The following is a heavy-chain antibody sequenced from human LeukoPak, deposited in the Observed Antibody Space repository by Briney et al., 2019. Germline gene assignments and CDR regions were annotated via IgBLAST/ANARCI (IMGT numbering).Heavy chain of an antibody. CDR3: GRQATVKGYMDV. J-gene: IGHJ6*03. CDR1: GYSFTTYL. D-gene: IGHD4-17*01. Sequence: GEPLHISCKASGYSFTTYLIAWVREMPGKRLERMGIIHPGDSDTRYSPSFQGQITISAYKSTSPCYLLWCSLKASAPPMYYCGRQATVKGYMDVWGRRTTVSVSS. CDR2: IHPGDSDT. V-gene: IGHV5-51*01.